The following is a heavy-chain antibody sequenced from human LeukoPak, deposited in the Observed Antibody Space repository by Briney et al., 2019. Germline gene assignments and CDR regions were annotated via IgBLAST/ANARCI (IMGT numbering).Heavy chain of an antibody. CDR2: ISSSGSTI. Sequence: GGSLRLSCAASGFTFSDYYMSWIRQAPGKGLEWVSYISSSGSTIYYASSVKSRFTISRNNATNSLYMHIISPRAEATTLYYSARVHTAMVDYWGQGTLVTVSS. CDR1: GFTFSDYY. J-gene: IGHJ4*02. D-gene: IGHD5-18*01. V-gene: IGHV3-11*01. CDR3: ARVHTAMVDY.